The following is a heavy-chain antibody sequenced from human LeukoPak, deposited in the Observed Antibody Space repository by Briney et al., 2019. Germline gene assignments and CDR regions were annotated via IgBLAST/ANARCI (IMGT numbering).Heavy chain of an antibody. D-gene: IGHD6-13*01. CDR1: GFTFSSYG. V-gene: IGHV3-30*02. CDR2: IRYDGSNK. Sequence: PGGSPRLSCAASGFTFSSYGMHWVRQAPGKGLEWVAFIRYDGSNKYYADSVKGRFTISRDNSKNTLYLQMNSLRAEDTAVYYCAKDGEFYSSSWYDGWFDPWGQGTLVTVSS. CDR3: AKDGEFYSSSWYDGWFDP. J-gene: IGHJ5*02.